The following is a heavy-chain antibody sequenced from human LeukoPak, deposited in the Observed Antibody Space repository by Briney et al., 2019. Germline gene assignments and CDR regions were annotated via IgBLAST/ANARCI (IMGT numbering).Heavy chain of an antibody. V-gene: IGHV4-59*01. CDR2: IYYSGRT. CDR1: GGSISNYY. Sequence: SETLSLTCTVSGGSISNYYWSWIRQPPGMGLEWIGYIYYSGRTNYNPSLKSRVTISVDTSKNQFSLKLTSVTAADTAVYYCARTGPHYYYGMDVWGQGTTVTVSS. CDR3: ARTGPHYYYGMDV. J-gene: IGHJ6*02. D-gene: IGHD3-9*01.